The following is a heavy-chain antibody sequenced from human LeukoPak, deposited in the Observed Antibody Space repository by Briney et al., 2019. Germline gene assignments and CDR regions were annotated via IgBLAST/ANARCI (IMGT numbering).Heavy chain of an antibody. V-gene: IGHV3-23*01. CDR2: SSGSGGST. J-gene: IGHJ5*02. CDR3: GKDSIAVAGMNWFDP. Sequence: PGGSLRLSCAASGFTFSSYAMSWVPQAPGKGLEWVSASSGSGGSTYYADSVKGRFTISRDNSKNTLYLQMNSLRAEDTAVYYCGKDSIAVAGMNWFDPWGQGTLVTVSS. D-gene: IGHD6-19*01. CDR1: GFTFSSYA.